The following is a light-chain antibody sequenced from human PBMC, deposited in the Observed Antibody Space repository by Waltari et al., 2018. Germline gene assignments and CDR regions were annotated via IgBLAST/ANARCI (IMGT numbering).Light chain of an antibody. CDR1: GSDVGGYNY. CDR3: SSYTGSITLV. V-gene: IGLV2-14*03. Sequence: QSALTQPASVSGSPGQSITISCTGTGSDVGGYNYVSWYQQHPGKAPKLMIYDVINRPSGVSHRFSVSKSGNTASLTISGLQADDEADYYCSSYTGSITLVFGSGTKVTVL. CDR2: DVI. J-gene: IGLJ1*01.